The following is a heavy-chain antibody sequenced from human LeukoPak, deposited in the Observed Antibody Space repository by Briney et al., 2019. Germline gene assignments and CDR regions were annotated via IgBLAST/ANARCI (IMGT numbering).Heavy chain of an antibody. Sequence: PGGSLRLSCAASGFTFSTYGIHWVRQAPGKGLEWVSSISSISRYIYYADSVKGRFTISRDNAKNSLYLQMNSLRAEDTAVYYCARVPTGSSSLDYWGQGTLVTVSS. J-gene: IGHJ4*02. D-gene: IGHD6-13*01. V-gene: IGHV3-21*01. CDR1: GFTFSTYG. CDR3: ARVPTGSSSLDY. CDR2: ISSISRYI.